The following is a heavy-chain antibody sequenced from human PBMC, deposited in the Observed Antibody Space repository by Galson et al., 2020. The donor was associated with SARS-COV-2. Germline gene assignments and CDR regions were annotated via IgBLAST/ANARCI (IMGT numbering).Heavy chain of an antibody. CDR1: GFNFNDSG. V-gene: IGHV3-30*02. Sequence: GGSLRLYCAASGFNFNDSGMHWVRQAPGKGLEWVAFIRYDESTQYYADSVGGRVTISRDNSKKTVSVQMDNLRTEDAAVYYCSKVERTGVAALKDWGRGVLVTVSS. CDR2: IRYDESTQ. CDR3: SKVERTGVAALKD. D-gene: IGHD2-15*01. J-gene: IGHJ4*02.